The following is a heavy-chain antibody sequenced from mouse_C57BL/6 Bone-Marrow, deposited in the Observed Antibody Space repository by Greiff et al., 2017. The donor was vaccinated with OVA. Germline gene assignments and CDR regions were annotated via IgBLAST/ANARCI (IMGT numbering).Heavy chain of an antibody. CDR3: ARHDWDGGDY. Sequence: DVMLVESGGGLVQPGGSLKLSCAASGFTFSDYYMYWVRQTPEKRLEWVAYISNGGGSTYYPDTVKGRFTISRDNAKNTLYLQMSRLKSEDTAMYYCARHDWDGGDYWGQGTTLTVSS. CDR1: GFTFSDYY. D-gene: IGHD4-1*01. J-gene: IGHJ2*01. CDR2: ISNGGGST. V-gene: IGHV5-12*01.